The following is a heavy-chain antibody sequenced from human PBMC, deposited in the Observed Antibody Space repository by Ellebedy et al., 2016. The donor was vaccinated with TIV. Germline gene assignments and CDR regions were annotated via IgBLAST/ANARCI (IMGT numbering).Heavy chain of an antibody. D-gene: IGHD6-13*01. CDR1: GGSISSYY. V-gene: IGHV4-39*01. J-gene: IGHJ4*02. CDR2: IYYSGST. CDR3: ARQEGQQLVWSAYYFDY. Sequence: MPSETLSLTCTVSGGSISSYYWGWIRQPPGKGLEWIGSIYYSGSTYYNPSLKSRVTISVDTSKNQFSLKLSSVTAADTAVYYCARQEGQQLVWSAYYFDYWGQGTLVTVSS.